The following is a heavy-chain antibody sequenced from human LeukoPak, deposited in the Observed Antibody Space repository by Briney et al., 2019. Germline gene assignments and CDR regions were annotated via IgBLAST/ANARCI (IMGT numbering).Heavy chain of an antibody. CDR3: AREGYYGSGSPPSLYFDY. CDR1: GFPFSTYD. J-gene: IGHJ4*02. D-gene: IGHD3-10*01. V-gene: IGHV3-30*03. CDR2: TSSDLNVK. Sequence: GGSLRLSCAASGFPFSTYDMHWVRQAPGKGLEWVAVTSSDLNVKLYADSVKGRFTISRDNSRSTLYLQMNSLRPEDTAIYYCAREGYYGSGSPPSLYFDYWGQGTLVTVSS.